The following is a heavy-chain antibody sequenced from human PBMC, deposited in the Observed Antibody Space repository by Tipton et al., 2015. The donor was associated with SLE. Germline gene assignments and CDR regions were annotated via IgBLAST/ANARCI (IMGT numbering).Heavy chain of an antibody. CDR3: ARVDWGKIDF. J-gene: IGHJ4*02. V-gene: IGHV3-7*01. D-gene: IGHD3-9*01. CDR2: THQDGSER. CDR1: GFTFSSYA. Sequence: GSLRLSCAASGFTFSSYAMHWVRQAPGKGLEWVADTHQDGSERYYVDSVKGRFTISRDNAKNSMYLQMNRLRGEDTAVYYCARVDWGKIDFWGQGTLVIVSS.